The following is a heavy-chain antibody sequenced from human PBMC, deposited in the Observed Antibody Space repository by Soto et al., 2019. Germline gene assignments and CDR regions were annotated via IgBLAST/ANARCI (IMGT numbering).Heavy chain of an antibody. J-gene: IGHJ6*02. Sequence: GGSLRLSCAASGFTFSSYVMHWVRQAPGKGLEWVAVISYDGSNKYYADSVKGRFTISRDNSKNTLYLQMNSLRAEDTAVYYCAKSYYDFWSGYTRSFGPYYGMDVWGQGTTVTVSS. CDR3: AKSYYDFWSGYTRSFGPYYGMDV. D-gene: IGHD3-3*01. CDR2: ISYDGSNK. CDR1: GFTFSSYV. V-gene: IGHV3-30*18.